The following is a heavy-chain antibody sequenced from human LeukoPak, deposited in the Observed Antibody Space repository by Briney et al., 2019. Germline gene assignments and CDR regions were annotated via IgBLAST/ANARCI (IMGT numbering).Heavy chain of an antibody. CDR2: IYYSGST. J-gene: IGHJ4*02. Sequence: PSETLSLTCTVSGGSISSYYWSWIRQPPGKGLEWIGYIYYSGSTNYNPSLKSRVTISVDTSKNPFSLKLSSVTAADTAVYYCAREGTTCSGGTCYPSFDYWGQGSLVTVSS. CDR1: GGSISSYY. V-gene: IGHV4-59*01. CDR3: AREGTTCSGGTCYPSFDY. D-gene: IGHD2-15*01.